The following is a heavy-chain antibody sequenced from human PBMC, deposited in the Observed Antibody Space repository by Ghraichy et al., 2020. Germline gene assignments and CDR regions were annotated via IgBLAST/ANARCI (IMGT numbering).Heavy chain of an antibody. CDR1: GFTFNSYS. V-gene: IGHV3-21*01. Sequence: GGSLRLSCAASGFTFNSYSMNWVRQAPGKGLEWVSSISSSSYIYYADSLKGRFTISRDNAKNSLFLQMNSLRAEDTGVYYCARENRYYDILTGYTPFDYWGQGTLVTVSS. CDR2: ISSSSYI. CDR3: ARENRYYDILTGYTPFDY. D-gene: IGHD3-9*01. J-gene: IGHJ4*02.